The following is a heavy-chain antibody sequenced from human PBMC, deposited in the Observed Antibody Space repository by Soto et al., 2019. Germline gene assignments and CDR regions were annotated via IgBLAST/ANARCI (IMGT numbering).Heavy chain of an antibody. V-gene: IGHV1-69*06. J-gene: IGHJ4*02. Sequence: SLKVSCKASGGTFSSYAISWVRQAPGQGREWMGGIIPIFGTANYAQKFQGRVTITADKSTSTAYMELSSLRSEDTAVYYCARGAIPYYSDRSGSLSYFDYWGQVTLFPLPS. CDR1: GGTFSSYA. D-gene: IGHD3-22*01. CDR2: IIPIFGTA. CDR3: ARGAIPYYSDRSGSLSYFDY.